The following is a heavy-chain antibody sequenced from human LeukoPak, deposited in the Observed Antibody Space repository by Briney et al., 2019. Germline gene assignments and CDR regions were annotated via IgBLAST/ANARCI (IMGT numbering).Heavy chain of an antibody. CDR2: IGISSNKI. CDR3: ARDRSITMVREFPDY. V-gene: IGHV3-21*01. D-gene: IGHD3-10*01. J-gene: IGHJ4*02. Sequence: GGSLRLSCAASGFTLRSYTMNWVRQAPGKGLEWVSSIGISSNKIYYADSVKGRFIISRDNAKNSVYLQMNSLRAEDTAVYYCARDRSITMVREFPDYWGQGTLVTVSS. CDR1: GFTLRSYT.